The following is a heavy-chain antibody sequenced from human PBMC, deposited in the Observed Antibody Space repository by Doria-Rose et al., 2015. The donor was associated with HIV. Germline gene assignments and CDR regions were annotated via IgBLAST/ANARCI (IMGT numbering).Heavy chain of an antibody. Sequence: QVQLQESGPGLVHPSETLSLTCSVSGASVSSRGYYWNWIRQVPGKGLESLGYTYYTGTSDYSPSLKSRLNMAVDTSKNQFSLKLSFVTVADTAVYYCARMGSYRELDYWGQGALVIVSA. CDR1: GASVSSRGYY. J-gene: IGHJ4*02. V-gene: IGHV4-31*03. CDR2: TYYTGTS. CDR3: ARMGSYRELDY. D-gene: IGHD3-3*01.